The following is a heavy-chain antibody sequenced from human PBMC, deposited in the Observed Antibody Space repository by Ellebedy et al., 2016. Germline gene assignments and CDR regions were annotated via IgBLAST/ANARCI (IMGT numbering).Heavy chain of an antibody. CDR1: GYTFSSYG. J-gene: IGHJ4*02. D-gene: IGHD6-13*01. V-gene: IGHV1-18*01. CDR3: ARGGSSNRLTDY. Sequence: ASVKVSCXASGYTFSSYGISWVRQAPGQGLEWMGWISAYNGNTNYAQNLQGRVTMTTDTSTSTAYMELRSLRSDDTAVYYCARGGSSNRLTDYWGQGTLVTVSS. CDR2: ISAYNGNT.